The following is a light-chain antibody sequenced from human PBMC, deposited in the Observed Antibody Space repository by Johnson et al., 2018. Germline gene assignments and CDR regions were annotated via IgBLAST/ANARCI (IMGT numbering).Light chain of an antibody. V-gene: IGLV1-51*02. CDR2: ENN. J-gene: IGLJ1*01. Sequence: QSVLTQPPSVSAAPGQKVTISCSGSSSNIGNNYVSWYQQLPGTAPKLLIYENNKRPSGIPDRFSGSKSGTSATLGITGLQTGAEADYYCGTWDISLGCGNVFGTGTKATVL. CDR3: GTWDISLGCGNV. CDR1: SSNIGNNY.